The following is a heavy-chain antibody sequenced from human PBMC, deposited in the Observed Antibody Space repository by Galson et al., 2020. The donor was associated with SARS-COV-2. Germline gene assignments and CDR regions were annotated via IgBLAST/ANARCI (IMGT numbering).Heavy chain of an antibody. CDR2: ISYDGSNK. J-gene: IGHJ3*02. Sequence: ISYDGSNKYYADSVKGRFTISRDNSKNTLYLQMNSLRAEDTAVYYCARGNDLNAFV. CDR3: ARGNDLNAFV. V-gene: IGHV3-30*01.